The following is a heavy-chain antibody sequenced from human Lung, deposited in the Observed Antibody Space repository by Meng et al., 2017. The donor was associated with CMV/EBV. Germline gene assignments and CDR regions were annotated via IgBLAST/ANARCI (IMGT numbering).Heavy chain of an antibody. J-gene: IGHJ5*02. Sequence: CKASGGTFSSYTISWVRQAPGQGLEWMGRIIPILGIANYAQKFQGRVTITADKSTSTAYMELSSLRSEDTAVYYCARDSRPFWFDPWGQGTLVTISS. CDR2: IIPILGIA. CDR3: ARDSRPFWFDP. V-gene: IGHV1-69*04. CDR1: GGTFSSYT.